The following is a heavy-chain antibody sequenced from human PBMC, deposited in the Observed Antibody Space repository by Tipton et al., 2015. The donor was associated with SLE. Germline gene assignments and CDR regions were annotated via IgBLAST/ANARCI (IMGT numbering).Heavy chain of an antibody. CDR3: AKERLLVTGRFDY. CDR1: GFTFSSYG. J-gene: IGHJ4*02. CDR2: IRYDGSNK. V-gene: IGHV3-30*02. Sequence: SLRLSCAASGFTFSSYGMHWVRQAPGKGLEWVAFIRYDGSNKYYADSVKGRFTISRDNSKNTLYLQMNSLRAEDTAVYYCAKERLLVTGRFDYWGQGTLVTVSS. D-gene: IGHD2-21*02.